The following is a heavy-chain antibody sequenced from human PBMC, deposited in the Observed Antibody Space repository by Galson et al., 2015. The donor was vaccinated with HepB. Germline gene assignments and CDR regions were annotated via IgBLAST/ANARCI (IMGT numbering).Heavy chain of an antibody. D-gene: IGHD3-3*01. Sequence: SLRLSCAASGFTFSSYAMSWVRQAPGKGLEWVSAISGSGGSTYYADSVKGRFTISRDNSKNTLYLQMNSLRAEDTAVYYCAKDFNGPRSGFLEWLFLGSGVDVWGQGTTVTVSS. V-gene: IGHV3-23*01. CDR1: GFTFSSYA. CDR3: AKDFNGPRSGFLEWLFLGSGVDV. J-gene: IGHJ6*02. CDR2: ISGSGGST.